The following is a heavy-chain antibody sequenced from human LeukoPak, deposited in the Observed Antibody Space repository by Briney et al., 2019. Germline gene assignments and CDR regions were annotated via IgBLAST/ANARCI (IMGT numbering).Heavy chain of an antibody. Sequence: GGSLRLSCAASGFTFSDYYMSWIRQAPGKGLEWVSYISSSGSTIYYADSVKGRFTISRDNAKNSLYLQMNSLRAEDTAVYYCARDFRIAARPNWFDPWGQGTLVTVSS. CDR3: ARDFRIAARPNWFDP. CDR2: ISSSGSTI. V-gene: IGHV3-11*04. CDR1: GFTFSDYY. J-gene: IGHJ5*02. D-gene: IGHD6-6*01.